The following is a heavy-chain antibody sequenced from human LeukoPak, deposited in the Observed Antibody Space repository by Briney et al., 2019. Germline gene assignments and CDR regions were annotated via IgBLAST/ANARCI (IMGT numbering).Heavy chain of an antibody. D-gene: IGHD2-2*01. J-gene: IGHJ4*02. CDR2: ISSSSSDI. CDR1: GFTFSGYS. Sequence: GGSLRLSCAASGFTFSGYSMNWVRQAPGKGLEWVSSISSSSSDIYYAGSVKGRFTIYRDNAKNSLFLQMNSLRAEDTAVYYCARGPGCSSTGCYPDYWGQGTLVTVSS. CDR3: ARGPGCSSTGCYPDY. V-gene: IGHV3-21*01.